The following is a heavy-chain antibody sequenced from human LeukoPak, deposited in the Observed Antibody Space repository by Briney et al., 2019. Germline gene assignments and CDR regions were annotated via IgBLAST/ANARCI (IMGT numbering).Heavy chain of an antibody. Sequence: PSETLSLTCAVSDYSISSGNYWGWIRQPPGKGLEWIGSVYHSGSTHYSPSLKSRVTIAVDTSKNQFSLKLSSVTAADTAVYYCARNDSSGYFDYWGQGTLVTVSS. CDR3: ARNDSSGYFDY. J-gene: IGHJ4*02. CDR2: VYHSGST. V-gene: IGHV4-38-2*01. D-gene: IGHD3-22*01. CDR1: DYSISSGNY.